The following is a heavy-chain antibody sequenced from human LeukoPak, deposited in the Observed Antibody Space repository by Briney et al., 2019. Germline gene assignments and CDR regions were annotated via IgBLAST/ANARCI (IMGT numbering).Heavy chain of an antibody. D-gene: IGHD3-10*01. V-gene: IGHV3-53*01. CDR1: GFTVSSNY. Sequence: GGSLRLSCAASGFTVSSNYMSWVRQAPGKGLEWVSVIYSGGSTYYADSVKGRFTISRDNSKNTLYLQMNSLRAEDTAVHYCARARMGDYGSGSYFLDYWGQGTLVTVSS. CDR3: ARARMGDYGSGSYFLDY. J-gene: IGHJ4*02. CDR2: IYSGGST.